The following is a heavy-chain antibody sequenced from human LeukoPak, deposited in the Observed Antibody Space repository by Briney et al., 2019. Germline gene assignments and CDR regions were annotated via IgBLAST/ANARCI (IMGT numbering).Heavy chain of an antibody. J-gene: IGHJ6*02. Sequence: ASVKVSCKASGYTFTGYYMHWVRQAPGQGLEWMGWINPNSGGTNYAQKFQGWVTMTRDTSISTAYMELSRLRSDDTAVYYCARGGFVVVTATHPNYYYYGMDVWGQGTTVTVSS. CDR1: GYTFTGYY. D-gene: IGHD2-21*02. CDR2: INPNSGGT. V-gene: IGHV1-2*04. CDR3: ARGGFVVVTATHPNYYYYGMDV.